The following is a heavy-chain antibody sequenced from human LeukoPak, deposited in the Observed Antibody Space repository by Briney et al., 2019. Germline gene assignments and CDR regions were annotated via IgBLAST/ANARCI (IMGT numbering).Heavy chain of an antibody. V-gene: IGHV3-53*01. Sequence: PGGSLRLSCAASGFTVSINYMSWVRQAPGKGLKWVSLIDSGGNTYYADSVKGRFTISRDNSKNTLYLQMNSLRAEDTAVYYCARVAFRSSSYISGIDYWGQGTLVTVSS. D-gene: IGHD1-14*01. J-gene: IGHJ4*02. CDR1: GFTVSINY. CDR2: IDSGGNT. CDR3: ARVAFRSSSYISGIDY.